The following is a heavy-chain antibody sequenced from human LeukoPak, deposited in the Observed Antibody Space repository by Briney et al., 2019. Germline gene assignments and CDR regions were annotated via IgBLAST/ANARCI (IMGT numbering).Heavy chain of an antibody. Sequence: GGSLRISCAASGFTFSSYAMHWVRQAPGKGLEWVAVISYDGSNKYYADSVKGRFTISRDNSKNTLYLQMNSLRAEDTAVYYCARGWGYSSSWYGYWGQGTLVTVSS. D-gene: IGHD6-13*01. CDR3: ARGWGYSSSWYGY. CDR1: GFTFSSYA. J-gene: IGHJ4*02. V-gene: IGHV3-30-3*01. CDR2: ISYDGSNK.